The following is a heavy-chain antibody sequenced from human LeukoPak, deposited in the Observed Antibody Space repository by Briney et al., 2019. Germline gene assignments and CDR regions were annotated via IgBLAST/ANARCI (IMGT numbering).Heavy chain of an antibody. CDR1: GFTVSSNY. D-gene: IGHD5-24*01. V-gene: IGHV3-66*01. CDR3: AARGGGYKPIDY. Sequence: AGGSLRLSCAASGFTVSSNYMSWVRQAPGKGMEWVSVIYSGGSTYYADSVKGRFTISRDNSKNTLYLQMNSLRAEDTAVYYCAARGGGYKPIDYWGQGTLVTVSS. J-gene: IGHJ4*02. CDR2: IYSGGST.